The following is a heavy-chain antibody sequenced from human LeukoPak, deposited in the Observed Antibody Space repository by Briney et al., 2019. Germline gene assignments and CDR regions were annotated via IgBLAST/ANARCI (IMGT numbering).Heavy chain of an antibody. Sequence: GGSLRLSCAASGFTFSSYAMSWLRQAPGKGLEWVSAISGSGGSTYYADSVKGRFTISRDNSKNTLYLQMNSLRAEDTAVYCCAKPWDGLEWLLPPANWFDPGGQGTLVTVSS. CDR3: AKPWDGLEWLLPPANWFDP. J-gene: IGHJ5*02. CDR2: ISGSGGST. V-gene: IGHV3-23*01. D-gene: IGHD3-3*01. CDR1: GFTFSSYA.